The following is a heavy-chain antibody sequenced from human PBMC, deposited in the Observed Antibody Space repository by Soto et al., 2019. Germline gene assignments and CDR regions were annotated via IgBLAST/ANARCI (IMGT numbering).Heavy chain of an antibody. V-gene: IGHV3-30*18. CDR3: AKDHISQPYYDFWSGYYTGMEGFDY. Sequence: SGGSLRLSCAASGFTFSSYGMHWVRQAPGKGLEWVAVISYDGSNKYYADSVKGRFTISRDNSKNTLYLQMNSLRAEDTAVYYCAKDHISQPYYDFWSGYYTGMEGFDYWGQGTLVTVSS. CDR1: GFTFSSYG. D-gene: IGHD3-3*01. J-gene: IGHJ4*02. CDR2: ISYDGSNK.